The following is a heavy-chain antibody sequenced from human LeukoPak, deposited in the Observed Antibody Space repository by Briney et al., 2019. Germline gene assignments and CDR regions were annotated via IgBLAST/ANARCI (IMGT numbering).Heavy chain of an antibody. CDR3: ARGLNDYLWGRSRSRFDP. J-gene: IGHJ5*02. CDR2: INLNSGDT. Sequence: ASVKVSCKASGYTFTSYYMHWVRQAPGQGLEWMGWINLNSGDTNYAQKFQGRVTMTTDTSISTAYMELSSLRSDDTAVYYCARGLNDYLWGRSRSRFDPWGQGTLVTVSS. D-gene: IGHD3-16*02. CDR1: GYTFTSYY. V-gene: IGHV1-2*02.